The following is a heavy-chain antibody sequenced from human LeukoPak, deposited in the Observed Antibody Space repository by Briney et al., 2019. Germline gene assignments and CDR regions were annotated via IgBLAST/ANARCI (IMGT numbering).Heavy chain of an antibody. D-gene: IGHD3-22*01. J-gene: IGHJ4*02. Sequence: PGGSLRLSCAASGFTFSSYAMSWVRQAPGKGLEWASAISGSGGSTYYADSVKGRFTISRDNSKNTLYLQMNSLRAEDTAVYYCAKDAYYYDSSDYFDYWGQGTLVTVSS. V-gene: IGHV3-23*01. CDR1: GFTFSSYA. CDR3: AKDAYYYDSSDYFDY. CDR2: ISGSGGST.